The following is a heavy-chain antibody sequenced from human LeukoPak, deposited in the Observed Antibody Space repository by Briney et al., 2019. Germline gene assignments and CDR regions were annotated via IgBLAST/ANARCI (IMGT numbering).Heavy chain of an antibody. J-gene: IGHJ4*02. CDR2: IYSGGST. CDR1: GFTISSNY. V-gene: IGHV3-66*02. D-gene: IGHD4-23*01. CDR3: AREDDYGGNFHY. Sequence: GGSLRLSCAASGFTISSNYMSWVRQATGKGLEWVAVIYSGGSTYYTDSVKGRFTISRDNSKNTLYLQMNSLRAEDTAVYYCAREDDYGGNFHYWGQGTLVTVSS.